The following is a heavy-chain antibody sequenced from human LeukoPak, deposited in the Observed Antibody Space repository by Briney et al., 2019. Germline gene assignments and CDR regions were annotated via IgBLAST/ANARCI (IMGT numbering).Heavy chain of an antibody. CDR2: INTDGSDT. J-gene: IGHJ6*04. Sequence: GGSLRLSCAASGFTFSSYWMHWVRQAPGKGLVWVSRINTDGSDTTYADSVKGRFTISRDNAKNSLYLQMNSLRAEDTAVYYCAELGITMIGGVWGKGTTVTISS. V-gene: IGHV3-74*01. CDR3: AELGITMIGGV. CDR1: GFTFSSYW. D-gene: IGHD3-10*02.